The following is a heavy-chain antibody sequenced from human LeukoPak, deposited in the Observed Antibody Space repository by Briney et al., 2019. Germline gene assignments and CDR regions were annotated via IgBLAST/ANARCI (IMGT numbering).Heavy chain of an antibody. CDR3: ARLSTSDTDGNYFDF. CDR2: INYSGRT. CDR1: GDSITRNTYY. D-gene: IGHD1-1*01. Sequence: SETLSLTCTVSGDSITRNTYYWVWVRQPPGKGLEWIGSINYSGRTFYSSSLKSRATISVDTFRNQFSLKVASVTAADTAVYSCARLSTSDTDGNYFDFWGQGTLVTVSS. J-gene: IGHJ4*02. V-gene: IGHV4-39*01.